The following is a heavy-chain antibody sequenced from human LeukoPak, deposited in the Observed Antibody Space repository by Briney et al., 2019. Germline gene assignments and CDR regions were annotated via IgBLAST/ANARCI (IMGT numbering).Heavy chain of an antibody. V-gene: IGHV3-23*01. CDR2: ISGSGDST. CDR1: RFTFTSYV. J-gene: IGHJ6*02. D-gene: IGHD2-15*01. Sequence: GGSLRLSCAASRFTFTSYVMTWVRQAPGKGLEWVSAISGSGDSTYYADSVKGRFTISRDNSKNTLFLQMNSLRAEDTAVCYCAKNLYCGGGSCYPSALGMDVWGQGTTVTVSS. CDR3: AKNLYCGGGSCYPSALGMDV.